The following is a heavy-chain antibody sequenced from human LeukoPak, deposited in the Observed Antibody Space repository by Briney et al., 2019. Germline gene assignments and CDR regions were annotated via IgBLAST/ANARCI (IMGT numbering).Heavy chain of an antibody. D-gene: IGHD2-15*01. CDR2: INPNSGGT. V-gene: IGHV1-2*02. CDR3: ARGVVAATLYYYMDV. J-gene: IGHJ6*03. Sequence: ASVKVSCKASGYTFTGYYMHWVRQAPGQGLEWMGWINPNSGGTNYAPKFQGRVSMTRDTSISTAYMELSRLRSDDTAVYYCARGVVAATLYYYMDVWGKGTTVTVSS. CDR1: GYTFTGYY.